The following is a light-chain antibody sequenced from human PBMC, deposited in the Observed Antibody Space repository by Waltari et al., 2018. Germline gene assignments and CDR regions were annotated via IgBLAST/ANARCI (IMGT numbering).Light chain of an antibody. J-gene: IGLJ3*02. CDR3: SAWDSSLSVWV. CDR1: SNNVCNQG. CDR2: RSN. Sequence: QAGLTQPHSVSKGLRTTATLTCTGNSNNVCNQGAAWLQQHQGHPPKLLSYRSNNRPSGISERLSASRSGNTASLTITGLQPEDEGDYYCSAWDSSLSVWVFGGGTKLTVL. V-gene: IGLV10-54*01.